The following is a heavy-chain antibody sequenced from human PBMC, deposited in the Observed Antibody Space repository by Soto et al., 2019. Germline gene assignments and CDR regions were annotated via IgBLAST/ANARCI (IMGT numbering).Heavy chain of an antibody. Sequence: GGSLRLSCAASGFTFSSYWMHWVRQAPGKGLVWVSRINSDGSSTSYADSVKGRFTISRDNAKNTLYLQMNSLRAEDTAVYYCARWGYNWNYQNYYYYGMDVWGQGTTVTVSS. CDR2: INSDGSST. V-gene: IGHV3-74*01. J-gene: IGHJ6*02. CDR3: ARWGYNWNYQNYYYYGMDV. D-gene: IGHD1-7*01. CDR1: GFTFSSYW.